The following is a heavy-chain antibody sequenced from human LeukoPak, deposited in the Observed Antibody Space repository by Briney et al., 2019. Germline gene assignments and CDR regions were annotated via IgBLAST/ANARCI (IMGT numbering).Heavy chain of an antibody. Sequence: PGGSLRLSCAASGFTFSSYWMSWVRQAPGKGLEWVANIKQDGSEKYYVDSVKGRFTISRDNAKNSLYLQMNSLRAEDTAVYYCASDSQYYDFWSGYYLDVWGKGTTVTVSS. CDR1: GFTFSSYW. D-gene: IGHD3-3*01. V-gene: IGHV3-7*01. CDR3: ASDSQYYDFWSGYYLDV. J-gene: IGHJ6*03. CDR2: IKQDGSEK.